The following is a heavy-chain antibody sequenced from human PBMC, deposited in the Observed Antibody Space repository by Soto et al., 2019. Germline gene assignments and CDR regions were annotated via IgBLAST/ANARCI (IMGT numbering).Heavy chain of an antibody. D-gene: IGHD6-19*01. CDR1: GYSISSGYY. J-gene: IGHJ4*02. CDR2: IYDSGST. Sequence: SETLSLTCAVSGYSISSGYYWGWIRQPPGKGLEWIGSIYDSGSTYTSFNPSLESRVTISVDTSKNQFSLKVRSVTAADSAVYYCARAGQWLFGQYYFDYWGQGTLVTVSS. V-gene: IGHV4-38-2*01. CDR3: ARAGQWLFGQYYFDY.